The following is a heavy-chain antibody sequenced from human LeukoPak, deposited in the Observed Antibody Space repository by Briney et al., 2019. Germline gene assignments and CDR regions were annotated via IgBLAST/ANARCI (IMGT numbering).Heavy chain of an antibody. J-gene: IGHJ4*02. Sequence: GRSLRLSCAASGFTFSSYAMHWVRQAPGKGLEWVALIWYDGSNKYYTDSVKGRLTISRDNSKNTLYLQMNSLRAEDTAIYYCAREGPRGNSQFDYWGQGTLVTVSS. V-gene: IGHV3-33*08. D-gene: IGHD2/OR15-2a*01. CDR2: IWYDGSNK. CDR3: AREGPRGNSQFDY. CDR1: GFTFSSYA.